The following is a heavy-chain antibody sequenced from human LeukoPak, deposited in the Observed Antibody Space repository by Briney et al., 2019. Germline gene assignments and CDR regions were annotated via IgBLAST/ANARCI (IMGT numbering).Heavy chain of an antibody. Sequence: GGSLRLSCAASGFTFSGYALHWVRQAPGKGLEWVAVISYDGSNKYYADSVKGRFTISSDNAKNTLYLQMNSLRAEDTAVYYCARDREWLQPFDYWGQGTLVTVST. V-gene: IGHV3-30*04. J-gene: IGHJ4*02. D-gene: IGHD5-12*01. CDR1: GFTFSGYA. CDR3: ARDREWLQPFDY. CDR2: ISYDGSNK.